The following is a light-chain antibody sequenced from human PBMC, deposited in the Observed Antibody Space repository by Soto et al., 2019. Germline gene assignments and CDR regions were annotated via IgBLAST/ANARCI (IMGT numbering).Light chain of an antibody. CDR1: QSITTY. Sequence: DIQMTQSPSSLSASVGDRVTITCRSSQSITTYLNWYQQTSGEAPKLLIYAAARLQTGVPSRFSGSGSGTDFTLTISSLQPEDFATYYCQQSYITPAGFGGGTKVDIK. CDR2: AAA. CDR3: QQSYITPAG. V-gene: IGKV1-39*01. J-gene: IGKJ4*01.